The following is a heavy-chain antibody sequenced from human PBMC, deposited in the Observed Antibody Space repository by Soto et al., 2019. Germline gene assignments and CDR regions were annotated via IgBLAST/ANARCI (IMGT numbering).Heavy chain of an antibody. D-gene: IGHD6-25*01. J-gene: IGHJ6*02. Sequence: VQLVESGGGVVQPGGSLRLSCAASGFTFSSYSMNWVRQAPGKGLEWVSSISSSSSYIYYADSVKGRFTISRDNAKNSLYLQMNSLRAEDTAVYYCARDRISDYGMDVWGQGTTVTVSS. CDR2: ISSSSSYI. CDR3: ARDRISDYGMDV. CDR1: GFTFSSYS. V-gene: IGHV3-21*01.